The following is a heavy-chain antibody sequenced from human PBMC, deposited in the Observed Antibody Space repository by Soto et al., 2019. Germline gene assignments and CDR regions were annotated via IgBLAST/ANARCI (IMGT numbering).Heavy chain of an antibody. V-gene: IGHV4-59*01. D-gene: IGHD4-17*01. J-gene: IGHJ6*03. Sequence: SETLSLTCTVSGGSISSYYWTWIRQPPGKGLEWIGYIYYSGNTNYNPSLKSRVTISVDTSKNQFSLRLSSVTAADTAVYYCARETQTTGGGPYYYYYYYMDVWGKGATVTVSS. CDR1: GGSISSYY. CDR2: IYYSGNT. CDR3: ARETQTTGGGPYYYYYYYMDV.